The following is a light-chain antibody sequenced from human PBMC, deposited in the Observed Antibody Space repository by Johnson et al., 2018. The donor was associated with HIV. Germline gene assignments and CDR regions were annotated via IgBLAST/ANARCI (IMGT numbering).Light chain of an antibody. CDR2: ENN. Sequence: QSVLTQPPSVSAAPGQKVTISCSGSSSNIGNNYVSWYQQLPGTAPKLLIYENNKRPSGIPDRFSGSKSGTSATLGITGLQTGDEADYYCGTWDSSLSAVLFGPGTNVTVL. CDR1: SSNIGNNY. V-gene: IGLV1-51*02. J-gene: IGLJ1*01. CDR3: GTWDSSLSAVL.